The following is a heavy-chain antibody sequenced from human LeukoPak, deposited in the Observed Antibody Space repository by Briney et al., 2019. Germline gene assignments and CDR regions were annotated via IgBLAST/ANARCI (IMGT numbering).Heavy chain of an antibody. CDR3: ASALTTVTPHFHY. D-gene: IGHD4-17*01. J-gene: IGHJ4*02. CDR2: INSDGSST. CDR1: GFTFSSYW. Sequence: GGSLRLSCAASGFTFSSYWIYWVRQVPGQGLVWVSRINSDGSSTSYADSVKGRFTVSRDNAKNTLYLQMNSLRAEDTAVYYCASALTTVTPHFHYWGQGTLVTVSS. V-gene: IGHV3-74*01.